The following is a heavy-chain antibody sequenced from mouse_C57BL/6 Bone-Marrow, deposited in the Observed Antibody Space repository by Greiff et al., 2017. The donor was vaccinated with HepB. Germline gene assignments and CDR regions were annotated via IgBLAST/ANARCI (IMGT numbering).Heavy chain of an antibody. J-gene: IGHJ2*01. D-gene: IGHD1-1*01. V-gene: IGHV1-54*01. CDR3: ARSGYGSSSYYFDY. CDR1: GYAFTNYL. Sequence: VQLQQSGAELVRPGTSVKVSCKASGYAFTNYLIEWVKQRPGQGLEWIGVINPGSGGTNYNEKFKGKATLTADKSSSTAYMQLSSLTSEDSAVYFCARSGYGSSSYYFDYWGQGTTLTVSS. CDR2: INPGSGGT.